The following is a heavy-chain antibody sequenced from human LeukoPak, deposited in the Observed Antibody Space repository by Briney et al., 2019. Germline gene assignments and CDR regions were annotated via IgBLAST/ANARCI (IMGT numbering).Heavy chain of an antibody. D-gene: IGHD6-13*01. J-gene: IGHJ4*02. CDR2: IYSGGRT. CDR3: ARDREGSSCWDY. Sequence: GGSLRLSCAASGFTFSSYAMSWVRQAPGKGLEWVSIIYSGGRTYYADSVKGRFIISRDNSKNTLYLQMNSLRVEDTGVYYCARDREGSSCWDYWGQGTLVTVSS. CDR1: GFTFSSYA. V-gene: IGHV3-53*01.